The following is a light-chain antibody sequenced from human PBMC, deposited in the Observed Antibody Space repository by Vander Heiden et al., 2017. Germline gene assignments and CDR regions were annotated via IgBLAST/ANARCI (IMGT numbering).Light chain of an antibody. Sequence: QLVLTQSPSASASLGASVKLTCTLSSGHSTYAIAWHQQQPEKGPRYLMRLNSDGSHSKGDKIPDRFSGSSSGAARYLTISSLQAEDEAYYYCQTWGTGIWVFGGGTKLTVL. CDR2: LNSDGSH. J-gene: IGLJ2*01. CDR3: QTWGTGIWV. V-gene: IGLV4-69*02. CDR1: SGHSTYA.